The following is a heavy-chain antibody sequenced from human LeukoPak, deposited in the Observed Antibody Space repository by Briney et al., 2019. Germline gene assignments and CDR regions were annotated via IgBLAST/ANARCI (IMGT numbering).Heavy chain of an antibody. J-gene: IGHJ5*01. CDR2: ISGSGSTV. D-gene: IGHD4-23*01. Sequence: GGSLRLPCAASGFTFSDYYMSWIRQAPGKGLEWVSYISGSGSTVYYAASVRGRFTISRDNAKNSLFLQMNSLRAEDTAVYYCARDRGNSDPGDWFDSWGQGTLVTVSS. CDR1: GFTFSDYY. CDR3: ARDRGNSDPGDWFDS. V-gene: IGHV3-11*01.